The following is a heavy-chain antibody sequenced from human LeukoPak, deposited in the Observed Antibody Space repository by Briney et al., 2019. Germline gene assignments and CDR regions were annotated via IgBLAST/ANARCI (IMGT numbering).Heavy chain of an antibody. CDR2: INPSGGST. CDR3: ARWAAAGTSGFDY. Sequence: ASVKVSCKASGYSFTSSYIHRVRQAPGQGLEWMGIINPSGGSTSYAQKFQGRVTMTRDTSTSTVYMELSSLRSEDTAVYYCARWAAAGTSGFDYWGQGTLVTVSS. CDR1: GYSFTSSY. J-gene: IGHJ4*02. V-gene: IGHV1-46*01. D-gene: IGHD6-13*01.